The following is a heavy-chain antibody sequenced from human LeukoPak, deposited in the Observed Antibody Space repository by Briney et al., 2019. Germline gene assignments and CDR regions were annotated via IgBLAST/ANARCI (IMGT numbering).Heavy chain of an antibody. D-gene: IGHD3-10*01. CDR1: GFTFSSYA. V-gene: IGHV3-23*01. Sequence: GGSLRLSCAASGFTFSSYAMSWVRQAPGKGLEWVSAISGSGGSTYYADSVKGRFTISRDNSKNTLYLQMNSLRAEDTAVYYCAKERWGYYGSGSYEDYWGQGTLVTVSP. CDR3: AKERWGYYGSGSYEDY. CDR2: ISGSGGST. J-gene: IGHJ4*02.